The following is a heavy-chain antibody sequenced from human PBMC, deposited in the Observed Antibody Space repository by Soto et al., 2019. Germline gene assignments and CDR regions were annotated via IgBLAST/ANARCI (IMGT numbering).Heavy chain of an antibody. J-gene: IGHJ6*02. CDR1: GFSLSTGGVG. CDR3: AHSRWGGDFLQSYSSHYYYGMDV. Sequence: QITLKESGPALVKPTQTLTLTCTISGFSLSTGGVGVGWLRQPPGKALEWLAVIYWDDDKRYSPSLRSRLTIYKDSSKNQVVLTMTNIDPVDTATYYCAHSRWGGDFLQSYSSHYYYGMDVCVQGTTVTVSS. V-gene: IGHV2-5*02. D-gene: IGHD2-21*02. CDR2: IYWDDDK.